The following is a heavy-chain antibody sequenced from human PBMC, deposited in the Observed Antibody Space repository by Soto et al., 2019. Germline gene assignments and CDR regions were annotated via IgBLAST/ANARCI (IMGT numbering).Heavy chain of an antibody. J-gene: IGHJ4*02. CDR3: ARDGVAVAENGYYFDY. D-gene: IGHD6-19*01. V-gene: IGHV1-18*01. Sequence: VASVKVSCKASGYTFTSYGISWLRQAPGQGLEWMGWISAYNGNTNYAQKLQGRVTMTTDTSTSTAYMELRSLRSDDTAVYYCARDGVAVAENGYYFDYWGQGTLVTVSS. CDR2: ISAYNGNT. CDR1: GYTFTSYG.